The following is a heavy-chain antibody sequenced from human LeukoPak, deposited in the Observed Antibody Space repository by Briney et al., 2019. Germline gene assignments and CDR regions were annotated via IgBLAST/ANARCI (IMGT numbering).Heavy chain of an antibody. Sequence: SETLSLTCAVYGGSFSGYYWSWIRQPPGKGLEWIGEINHSGSTNYNPSLKSRVTISVDTSKNQFSLKLSSVTAADTAVYYCARVWDCSGGSCYFPGWFDPWGQGTLVTVSS. CDR1: GGSFSGYY. CDR2: INHSGST. J-gene: IGHJ5*02. V-gene: IGHV4-34*01. CDR3: ARVWDCSGGSCYFPGWFDP. D-gene: IGHD2-15*01.